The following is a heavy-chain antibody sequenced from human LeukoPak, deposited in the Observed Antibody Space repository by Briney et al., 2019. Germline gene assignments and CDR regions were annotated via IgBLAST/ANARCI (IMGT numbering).Heavy chain of an antibody. V-gene: IGHV3-48*01. D-gene: IGHD6-13*01. Sequence: GGSLRLSCAASGFTFSSFYMHWGRQAPGKGLEWVSYISSGGTTTQYADSVKGRFTISRDDAKDSLSLQMNSLRAEDTAVYYCARDMGASSWHAFDNWGQGTLVTVSS. CDR1: GFTFSSFY. CDR2: ISSGGTTT. J-gene: IGHJ4*02. CDR3: ARDMGASSWHAFDN.